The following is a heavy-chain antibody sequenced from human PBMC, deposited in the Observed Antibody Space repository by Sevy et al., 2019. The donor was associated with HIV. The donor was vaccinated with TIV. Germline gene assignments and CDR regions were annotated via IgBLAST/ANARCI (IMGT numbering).Heavy chain of an antibody. CDR1: GYSFTSHW. Sequence: GESLKISCQGSGYSFTSHWIGWVHHMPGKGLEWMGIIFPDDSDTRYSPSFQGQVTFSADKSINTAYLQWSRLKASDTAMYYCATSRSGYFDSSGYYIYWGQGTLVTVSS. CDR2: IFPDDSDT. J-gene: IGHJ4*02. V-gene: IGHV5-51*07. D-gene: IGHD3-22*01. CDR3: ATSRSGYFDSSGYYIY.